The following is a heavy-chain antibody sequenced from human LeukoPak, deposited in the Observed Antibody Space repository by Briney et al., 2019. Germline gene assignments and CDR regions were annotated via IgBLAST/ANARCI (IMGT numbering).Heavy chain of an antibody. D-gene: IGHD3-16*02. CDR2: ISSSSSTI. J-gene: IGHJ4*02. V-gene: IGHV3-48*04. CDR1: GFTFSSYS. Sequence: GSLRLSCAASGFTFSSYSMNWVRQAPGKGLEWVSYISSSSSTIYYADSVKGRFTISRDNAKNSLYLQMNSLRAEDTAVYYCARVNSESRYRPFEYWGQGTLVTVSS. CDR3: ARVNSESRYRPFEY.